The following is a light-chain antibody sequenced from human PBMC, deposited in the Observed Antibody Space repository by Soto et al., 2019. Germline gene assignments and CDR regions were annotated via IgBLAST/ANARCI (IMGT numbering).Light chain of an antibody. Sequence: EIVLTQSPGTLSLSPGERATLSCRASQSVSSNYLAWYLQKPGQAPRLLIYGASSRATGIPDRFSGSGSGTDFTLTISRLEPEDFAVYYCQQYNNWPPWTFGQGTKVDI. CDR2: GAS. CDR3: QQYNNWPPWT. CDR1: QSVSSNY. J-gene: IGKJ1*01. V-gene: IGKV3-20*01.